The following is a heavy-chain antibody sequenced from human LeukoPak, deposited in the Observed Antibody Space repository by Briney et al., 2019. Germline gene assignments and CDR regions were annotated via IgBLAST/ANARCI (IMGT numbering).Heavy chain of an antibody. J-gene: IGHJ5*02. CDR3: TRDPPAVAINTYA. D-gene: IGHD6-13*01. V-gene: IGHV3-66*01. CDR1: GVSVSSNF. CDR2: IYSGGET. Sequence: GGSLRLSCAASGVSVSSNFMIWVRQAPGKGLEWVSLIYSGGETSYADSVKGRFSISRDNSKNTLYLQMNSLGVEDTAVYYCTRDPPAVAINTYAWGRGTLVTVSS.